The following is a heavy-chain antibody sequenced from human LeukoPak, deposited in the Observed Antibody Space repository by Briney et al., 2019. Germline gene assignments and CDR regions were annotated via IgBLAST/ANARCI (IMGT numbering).Heavy chain of an antibody. CDR1: GYTFTGYY. CDR2: INPNSGGT. J-gene: IGHJ3*02. D-gene: IGHD7-27*01. CDR3: ARVAVWGRNDAFDI. Sequence: ASVKVSCKASGYTFTGYYMHWVRQAPGQGLEWMGWINPNSGGTNYAQKFQGWVTMTRDTSISTAYMELSRLRSDDTAVYYCARVAVWGRNDAFDIWGQGTMVTVS. V-gene: IGHV1-2*04.